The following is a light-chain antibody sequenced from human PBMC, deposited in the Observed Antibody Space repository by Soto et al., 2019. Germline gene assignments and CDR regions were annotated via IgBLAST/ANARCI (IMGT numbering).Light chain of an antibody. CDR3: HQYDTYSWT. V-gene: IGKV1-5*03. CDR2: EAS. J-gene: IGKJ1*01. Sequence: DIQMTQSPSTLSASVGDTVTITCRAGQGISRWLAWYQQKPGRAPNLLIYEASTLESGVPSRFSGSGSATEFTLTISSLHPDDFATYYCHQYDTYSWTFGQGTKVEIK. CDR1: QGISRW.